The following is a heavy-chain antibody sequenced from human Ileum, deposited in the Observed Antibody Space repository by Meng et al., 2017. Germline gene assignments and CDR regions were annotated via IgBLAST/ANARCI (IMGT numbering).Heavy chain of an antibody. V-gene: IGHV3-74*01. Sequence: GESLKISCAASGFTFTNSWMHWVRQAPGMGLAWVSRINSDGSTINYADSVKGRFTISRDNANNTLYLQMNRLRAEDTAVYFCASVSFYYDTSGFYFDYWGQGALVTVSS. CDR3: ASVSFYYDTSGFYFDY. J-gene: IGHJ4*02. D-gene: IGHD3-22*01. CDR1: GFTFTNSW. CDR2: INSDGSTI.